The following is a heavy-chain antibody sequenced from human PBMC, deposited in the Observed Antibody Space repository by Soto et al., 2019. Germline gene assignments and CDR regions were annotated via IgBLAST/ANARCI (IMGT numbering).Heavy chain of an antibody. V-gene: IGHV3-7*01. CDR1: GFTFHNYW. J-gene: IGHJ4*01. CDR3: ARENYFAY. Sequence: PGGSLILSCAASGFTFHNYWMGWVRQTPDKGLEWVANIKPGGSDKYYVDSVKGRFTISRDNAKNSLYLQMNSLRAEDTAVYYCARENYFAYWGPGTLVTGSS. CDR2: IKPGGSDK.